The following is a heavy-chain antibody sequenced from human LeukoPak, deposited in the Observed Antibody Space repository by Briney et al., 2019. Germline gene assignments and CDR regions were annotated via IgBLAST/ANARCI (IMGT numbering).Heavy chain of an antibody. CDR2: IYYSGST. V-gene: IGHV4-31*03. CDR3: ARGIQQLVDY. Sequence: SETLSLTCTVSGGSISSGGYYWSWIRQHPGKGLEWIGYIYYSGSTYYNPSLKSRVTISVDTSKNQFSLKLSSVTAADTAVYYCARGIQQLVDYWGQGTLVTVSS. D-gene: IGHD6-13*01. J-gene: IGHJ4*02. CDR1: GGSISSGGYY.